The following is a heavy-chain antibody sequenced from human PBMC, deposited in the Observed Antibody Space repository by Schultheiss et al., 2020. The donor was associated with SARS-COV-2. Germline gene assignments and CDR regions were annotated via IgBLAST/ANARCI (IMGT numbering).Heavy chain of an antibody. CDR3: ARGGCSSTSCYTRE. J-gene: IGHJ4*02. D-gene: IGHD2-2*02. CDR2: ISYDGSNK. V-gene: IGHV3-30*04. CDR1: GFTFSSYA. Sequence: SLKISCAASGFTFSSYAMHWVRQAPGKGLEWVAVISYDGSNKYYADSVKGRFTISRDNSKNTLYLQMNSLRAEDTAVYYCARGGCSSTSCYTREWGQGTLVTVSS.